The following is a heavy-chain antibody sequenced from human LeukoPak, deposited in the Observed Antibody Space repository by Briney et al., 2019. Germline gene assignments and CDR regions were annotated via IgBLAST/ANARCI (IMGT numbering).Heavy chain of an antibody. D-gene: IGHD2-15*01. J-gene: IGHJ3*02. CDR1: GFTFSSYS. V-gene: IGHV3-30*03. Sequence: PGGSLRLSCAASGFTFSSYSMNWVRQAPGKGLEWVAVISYDGSNKYYADSVKGRFTISRDNSKNTLYLQMNSLRAEDTAVYYCARGGELLPGPGDDAFDIWGQGTMVTVSS. CDR2: ISYDGSNK. CDR3: ARGGELLPGPGDDAFDI.